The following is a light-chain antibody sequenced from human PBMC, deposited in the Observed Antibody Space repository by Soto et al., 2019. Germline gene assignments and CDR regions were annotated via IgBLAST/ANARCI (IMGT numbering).Light chain of an antibody. CDR3: QHYGTSLT. CDR1: ESVSSN. V-gene: IGKV3-15*01. J-gene: IGKJ4*01. Sequence: EIVVTQSPATLSVSPGERATLSCRASESVSSNLAWFQHKPGQAPRLLIYDTSTRATGIPARFSGSGSGTNFTLTISRLQPEDFAVYYCQHYGTSLTFGGGTKVDIK. CDR2: DTS.